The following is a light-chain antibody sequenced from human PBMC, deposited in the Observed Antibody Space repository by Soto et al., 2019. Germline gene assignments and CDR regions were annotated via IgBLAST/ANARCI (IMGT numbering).Light chain of an antibody. CDR1: ELPKQF. CDR2: KDT. J-gene: IGLJ2*01. Sequence: SYELTQTPSVSVSPGQTATITCSGDELPKQFVFWYQQKPGQAPVLVIQKDTERPSGIPERFSGSTSGTLVTLTISGVQAEDEADYNCQSAVNSGVVVGGGPKLTVL. V-gene: IGLV3-25*02. CDR3: QSAVNSGVV.